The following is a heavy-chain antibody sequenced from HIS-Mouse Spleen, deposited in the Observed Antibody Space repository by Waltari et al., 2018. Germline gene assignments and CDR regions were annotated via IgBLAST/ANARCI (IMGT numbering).Heavy chain of an antibody. Sequence: EVQLLESGGGLVQPGGSLRLSCAASGFTFSSYAMSWVRQAPGKGLEWVSAISGSGGSTYYADSVKGRFTISRDNSKNTLYLQMNSLRAEDTAVYYCAKITPPGIAAAGAYYFDYWGQGTLVTVSS. J-gene: IGHJ4*02. CDR2: ISGSGGST. CDR3: AKITPPGIAAAGAYYFDY. V-gene: IGHV3-23*01. CDR1: GFTFSSYA. D-gene: IGHD6-13*01.